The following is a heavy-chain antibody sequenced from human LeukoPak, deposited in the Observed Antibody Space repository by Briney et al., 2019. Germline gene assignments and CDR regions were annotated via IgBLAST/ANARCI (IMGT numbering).Heavy chain of an antibody. J-gene: IGHJ4*02. V-gene: IGHV3-23*01. CDR2: ISGSGGST. Sequence: PGGSLRLSCAASGYTFSSYAMSWVRQAPGKGLEWVSAISGSGGSTYYADSVKGRFTISRDNSKNTLYLQMNSLRAEDTAVYYCAKDLRDSSGYSYYFDYWDQGTLVTVSS. CDR3: AKDLRDSSGYSYYFDY. D-gene: IGHD3-22*01. CDR1: GYTFSSYA.